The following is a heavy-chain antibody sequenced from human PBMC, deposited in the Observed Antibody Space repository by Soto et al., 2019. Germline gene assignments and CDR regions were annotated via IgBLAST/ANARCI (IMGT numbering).Heavy chain of an antibody. CDR3: ARSFGWYAIDQ. CDR2: IHHSGNT. J-gene: IGHJ4*02. CDR1: SASISSEQR. D-gene: IGHD6-19*01. Sequence: QMQLSESGPGLVRPSETLSLTCAVSSASISSEQRWSWVRQPPGKGLEWIGEIHHSGNTNSNPSLKSRVTMSVDKSKIQFSLNLNSLTAADTAIYYCARSFGWYAIDQWSQGTLVTVSS. V-gene: IGHV4-4*02.